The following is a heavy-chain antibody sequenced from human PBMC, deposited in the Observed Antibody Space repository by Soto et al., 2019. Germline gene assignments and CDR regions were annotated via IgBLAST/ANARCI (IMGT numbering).Heavy chain of an antibody. CDR3: AREYTYGSNFFDC. V-gene: IGHV4-31*03. D-gene: IGHD2-2*02. J-gene: IGHJ4*02. CDR2: ISHSGST. CDR1: GGCITSAAYY. Sequence: SETLSLTCTVSGGCITSAAYYWCCIRQHPGKGLEWIGYISHSGSTYYNPSLKSRVIISVDTSKNQFSLSLTSVTAADTAVYYCAREYTYGSNFFDCWGQRALVTVSS.